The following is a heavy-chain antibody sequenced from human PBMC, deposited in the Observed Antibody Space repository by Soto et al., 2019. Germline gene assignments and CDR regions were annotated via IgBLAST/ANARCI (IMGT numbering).Heavy chain of an antibody. CDR3: AKGGHYSGSEKYYYYMDV. CDR2: ISGSGGST. CDR1: GFTFSSYA. Sequence: GGSLRLSCAASGFTFSSYAMSWVRQAPGKGLEWVSAISGSGGSTYYADSVKGRFTISRDNSKNTLYLQMNSLRAEDTAVYYCAKGGHYSGSEKYYYYMDVWGKGTTVTVSS. J-gene: IGHJ6*03. V-gene: IGHV3-23*01. D-gene: IGHD5-12*01.